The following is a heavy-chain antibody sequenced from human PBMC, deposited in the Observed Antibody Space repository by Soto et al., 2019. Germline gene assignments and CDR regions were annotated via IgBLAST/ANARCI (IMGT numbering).Heavy chain of an antibody. CDR3: AKDLPGYNSGPSDY. CDR2: ISGSGGST. D-gene: IGHD6-25*01. CDR1: GFTFSNSA. V-gene: IGHV3-23*01. Sequence: GSLRLSCAASGFTFSNSAISWVRQAPGKGLEWVSVISGSGGSTYYADSVKGRFTISRDNSKKTLYLQMNSLRAEDTAVYYCAKDLPGYNSGPSDYWGQGTLVTVSS. J-gene: IGHJ4*02.